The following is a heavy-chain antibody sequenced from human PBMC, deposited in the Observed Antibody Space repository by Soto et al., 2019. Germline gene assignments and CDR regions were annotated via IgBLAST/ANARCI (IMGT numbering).Heavy chain of an antibody. V-gene: IGHV1-69*08. CDR1: GATFSSYA. D-gene: IGHD2-21*01. J-gene: IGHJ6*02. CDR2: IITVVGTT. Sequence: QVQLVQSGAELKKTGSSVKVSCRASGATFSSYAVNWVRQAPGRGLEWMGRIITVVGTTDYAHNFKGRLTSTEEKSTKTVYMELSSLRSEDTAVYYCARRRYCGYDCYHKHYYGMDVWGQGTTVTVAS. CDR3: ARRRYCGYDCYHKHYYGMDV.